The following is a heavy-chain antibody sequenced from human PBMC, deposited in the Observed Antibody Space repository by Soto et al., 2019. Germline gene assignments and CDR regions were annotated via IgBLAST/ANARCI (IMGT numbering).Heavy chain of an antibody. CDR1: GGSISSSSYY. CDR2: IYYSGST. V-gene: IGHV4-39*01. J-gene: IGHJ5*02. CDR3: ARLGSWFDP. D-gene: IGHD1-26*01. Sequence: SETLSLTCTVSGGSISSSSYYWGWIRQPPGKGLEWIGSIYYSGSTYYNPSLKSRVTISVDTSKNQFSLKLSSVTAADTAVYYCARLGSWFDPWGQGTLVTAPQ.